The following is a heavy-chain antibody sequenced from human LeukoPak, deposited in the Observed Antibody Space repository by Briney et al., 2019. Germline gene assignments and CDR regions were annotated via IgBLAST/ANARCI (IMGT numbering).Heavy chain of an antibody. V-gene: IGHV3-23*01. Sequence: GGSLRLSCAASGFTFSSYGMGWVRQAPGKGLEWVSAISGSGGSTYYADSVKGRFTISRDNSKNTLYLQMNSLRAEDTAVYYCAKDRVPPSFDYWGQGTLVTVSS. CDR1: GFTFSSYG. J-gene: IGHJ4*02. CDR2: ISGSGGST. CDR3: AKDRVPPSFDY.